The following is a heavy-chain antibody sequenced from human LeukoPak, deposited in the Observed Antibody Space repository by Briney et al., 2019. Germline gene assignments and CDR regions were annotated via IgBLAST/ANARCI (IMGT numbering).Heavy chain of an antibody. V-gene: IGHV1-69*01. D-gene: IGHD2-2*02. J-gene: IGHJ5*02. CDR3: ADERGCSSTSCYTDDNWFDP. Sequence: SVKVSCKASGGTFISYAISWVRQAPGQGLERMGGIIPIFGTANYAQKFQGRVTITADESTGTAYMELSSLRSEDTAVYYCADERGCSSTSCYTDDNWFDPWGQGTLVTVSS. CDR1: GGTFISYA. CDR2: IIPIFGTA.